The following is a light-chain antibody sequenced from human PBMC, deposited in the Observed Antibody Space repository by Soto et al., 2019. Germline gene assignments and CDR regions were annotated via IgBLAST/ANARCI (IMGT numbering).Light chain of an antibody. CDR2: RNN. V-gene: IGLV1-47*01. CDR3: AAWDESLSGRV. J-gene: IGLJ2*01. CDR1: SINVGINY. Sequence: QSVLPQPPSASGTPGQGVTISCSGSSINVGINYVHWYQQLPVTAPKLLIYRNNQRPSGVPDRFSGSNSDTSASLAISGLRSEDEDDYYCAAWDESLSGRVFGGGTKLTVL.